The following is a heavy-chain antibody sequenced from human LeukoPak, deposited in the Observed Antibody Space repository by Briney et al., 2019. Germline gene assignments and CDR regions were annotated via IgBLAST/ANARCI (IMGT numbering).Heavy chain of an antibody. J-gene: IGHJ4*02. CDR2: IYTSGST. V-gene: IGHV4-61*02. CDR3: ARDTLDTPFDY. Sequence: PSQTLSLTCTVSGGSISSGSYYWSWIRQPAGKGLEWIGRIYTSGSTNYNPSLKSRVTISVDTSKNQFSLKLSSVTAADTAVYYCARDTLDTPFDYWGQGTLVTVSS. D-gene: IGHD4-23*01. CDR1: GGSISSGSYY.